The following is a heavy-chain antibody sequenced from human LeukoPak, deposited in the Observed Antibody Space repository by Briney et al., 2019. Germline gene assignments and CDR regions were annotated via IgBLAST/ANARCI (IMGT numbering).Heavy chain of an antibody. CDR1: GFTFTTCA. J-gene: IGHJ5*02. V-gene: IGHV3-30*02. CDR3: AKGDDYGANTRLPKYNWFDP. Sequence: GGSLRLSCAASGFTFTTCAMHWVRQAPGKGLEWVAYIRYDGNNKNYADSVKGRFTISRDNSKDMLRLQMNSLRPEDTAVYYCAKGDDYGANTRLPKYNWFDPWGQGTLVTVSS. CDR2: IRYDGNNK. D-gene: IGHD4-23*01.